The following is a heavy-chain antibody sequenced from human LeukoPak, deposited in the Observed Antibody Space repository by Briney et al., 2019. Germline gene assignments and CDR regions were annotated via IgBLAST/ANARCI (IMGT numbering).Heavy chain of an antibody. CDR2: IYYSGST. CDR1: GGSISSYY. J-gene: IGHJ4*02. CDR3: ARPLSGYYFDY. Sequence: SSETLSLTCTVSGGSISSYYWSWIRQPPGKGLEWIGYIYYSGSTNYNPSLKSRVTISVDTSKKQFSLRLSSVTAADTAVYYCARPLSGYYFDYWGQGTLVTVSS. V-gene: IGHV4-59*12.